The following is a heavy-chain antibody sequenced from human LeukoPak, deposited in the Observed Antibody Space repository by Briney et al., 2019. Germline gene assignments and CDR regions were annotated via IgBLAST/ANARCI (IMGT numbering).Heavy chain of an antibody. Sequence: ASVEVSCKASGYTFTGYYMHWVRQAPGQGLEWMGWINPNSGGTNYAQKFQGRVTMTRDTSISTAYMERSRLRSDDTAVYYCAGDWGGGITHYYYYMDVWGKGTTVTVSS. V-gene: IGHV1-2*02. CDR2: INPNSGGT. CDR1: GYTFTGYY. CDR3: AGDWGGGITHYYYYMDV. D-gene: IGHD3-10*01. J-gene: IGHJ6*03.